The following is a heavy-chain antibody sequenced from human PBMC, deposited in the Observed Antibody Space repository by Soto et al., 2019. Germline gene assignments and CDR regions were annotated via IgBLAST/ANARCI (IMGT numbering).Heavy chain of an antibody. V-gene: IGHV3-7*02. D-gene: IGHD6-19*01. CDR3: AIAMAGKWHPFDY. Sequence: GSLRLSCAASGFTFSSHWMSWVRQAPGKGLEWVANIKQDGSEKYYVDSVKGRFTISRDNAKNSLYLQMNSLRPEDSAVYYGAIAMAGKWHPFDYWLHGTLVTVSS. J-gene: IGHJ4*01. CDR2: IKQDGSEK. CDR1: GFTFSSHW.